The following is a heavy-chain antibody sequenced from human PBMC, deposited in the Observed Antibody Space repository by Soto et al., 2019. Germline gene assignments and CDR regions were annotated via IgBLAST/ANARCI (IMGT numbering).Heavy chain of an antibody. Sequence: VVSLRLSCAASGFTFSIFAMSWVRQSPGKGLEWASTISGSGGSTYYADAVKGRFSISRDNSMGTLYLQMKSLRVEDTAIYYCAKEVSLGSTVDLGYWGQGTLVTVSS. D-gene: IGHD7-27*01. CDR1: GFTFSIFA. CDR3: AKEVSLGSTVDLGY. V-gene: IGHV3-23*01. CDR2: ISGSGGST. J-gene: IGHJ4*02.